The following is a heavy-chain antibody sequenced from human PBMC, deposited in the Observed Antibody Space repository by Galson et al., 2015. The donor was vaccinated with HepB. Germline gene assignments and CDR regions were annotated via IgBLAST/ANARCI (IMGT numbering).Heavy chain of an antibody. CDR2: IRGSDGST. CDR3: AIGGDAYTFDN. CDR1: GFTFSSYA. Sequence: SLRLSCAASGFTFSSYAMSWVRQAPGKGPEWVSVIRGSDGSTYYTDSVVGRFTISRDNSKNTLYLQMNSLRAEDTAVYYCAIGGDAYTFDNWGPGTLVTVSS. D-gene: IGHD5-24*01. V-gene: IGHV3-23*01. J-gene: IGHJ4*02.